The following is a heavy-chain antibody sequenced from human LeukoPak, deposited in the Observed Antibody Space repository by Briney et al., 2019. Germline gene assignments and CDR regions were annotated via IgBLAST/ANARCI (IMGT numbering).Heavy chain of an antibody. CDR2: ISYDGSNK. CDR3: ARAREGWVTIFGVALGY. Sequence: GRSLRLSCAASGFTFSSYAMHWVRQAPGKGLEWVAVISYDGSNKYYADSVKGRFTISRDNSKNTLYLQMNSLRAEDTAVYHCARAREGWVTIFGVALGYWGQGTLVTVSS. J-gene: IGHJ4*02. V-gene: IGHV3-30-3*01. D-gene: IGHD3-3*01. CDR1: GFTFSSYA.